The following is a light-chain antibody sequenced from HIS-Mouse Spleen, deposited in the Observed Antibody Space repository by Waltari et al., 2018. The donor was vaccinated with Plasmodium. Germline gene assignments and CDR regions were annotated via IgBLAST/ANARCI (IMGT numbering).Light chain of an antibody. CDR3: QQYGSSPIT. J-gene: IGKJ5*01. Sequence: EIVLTQSPGTLSLSPGERATLSCRASQSVSSSYLAWYQQKTGQAPRLIILGASSRATGIPDRFSGSGSVTDFTLTISRLEPEDFAVYYCQQYGSSPITFGQGTRLEIK. V-gene: IGKV3-20*01. CDR2: GAS. CDR1: QSVSSSY.